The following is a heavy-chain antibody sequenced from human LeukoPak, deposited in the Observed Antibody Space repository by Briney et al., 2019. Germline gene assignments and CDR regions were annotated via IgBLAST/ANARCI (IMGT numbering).Heavy chain of an antibody. CDR1: GGSISPYH. J-gene: IGHJ4*02. D-gene: IGHD3-10*01. CDR2: ISYSGST. Sequence: PSETLSLTCAVSGGSISPYHWTWIRQPSGKGLEWIGYISYSGSTNYNPSLKSRVTISIDTSESQFSLKLSSVTAADTAVYYCARHLDYYGSGSYEYWGQGTLVTVSS. CDR3: ARHLDYYGSGSYEY. V-gene: IGHV4-59*08.